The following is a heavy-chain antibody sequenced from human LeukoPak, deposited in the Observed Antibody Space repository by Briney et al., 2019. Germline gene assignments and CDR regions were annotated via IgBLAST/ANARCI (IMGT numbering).Heavy chain of an antibody. CDR1: VFTFNYFI. J-gene: IGHJ6*03. Sequence: GGSPRLSCATTVFTFNYFIINWVRQAPGKGLEWVSGINWNGGSTGYADSVKGRFTISRDNAKNSLYLQMNSLRAEDTALYYCARAGGGNSGSYYNVPNYYYYMDVWGKGTTVTVSS. CDR2: INWNGGST. D-gene: IGHD3-10*01. CDR3: ARAGGGNSGSYYNVPNYYYYMDV. V-gene: IGHV3-20*04.